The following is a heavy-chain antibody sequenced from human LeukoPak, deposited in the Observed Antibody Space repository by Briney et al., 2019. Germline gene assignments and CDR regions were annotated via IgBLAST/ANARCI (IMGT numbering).Heavy chain of an antibody. CDR1: GGSISSSSYY. V-gene: IGHV4-39*07. D-gene: IGHD3-10*01. CDR2: IYYSGST. J-gene: IGHJ5*02. CDR3: TREVEGYSYASGRFLHFDP. Sequence: SETLSLTCTVSGGSISSSSYYCGSICQPPGEGLGSSVRIYYSGSTYYNPSLKSRVTISVDTSKNQFSLKLSSVTAAETAVYYCTREVEGYSYASGRFLHFDPWGQGTLVTVSS.